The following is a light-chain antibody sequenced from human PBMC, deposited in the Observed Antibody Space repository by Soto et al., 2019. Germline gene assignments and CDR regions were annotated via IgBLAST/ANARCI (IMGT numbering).Light chain of an antibody. CDR3: QQSYSTPQT. Sequence: DIQMTQSPSSLSASVGDRVTITCRASQSNSSYLNWYQQKPGKAPKLLIYTASSLQSGVTSRLSGSGSGTDFTLTISSLQPEDFATYYCQQSYSTPQTFGQGTKVDIK. V-gene: IGKV1-39*01. CDR2: TAS. J-gene: IGKJ1*01. CDR1: QSNSSY.